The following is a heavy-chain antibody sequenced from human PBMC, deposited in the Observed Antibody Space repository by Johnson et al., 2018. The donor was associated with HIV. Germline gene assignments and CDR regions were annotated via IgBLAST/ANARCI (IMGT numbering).Heavy chain of an antibody. Sequence: QVQLVESGGGLVKPGGSLRLSCAASGFTFSDYYMSWIRQAPGKGLEWVSGISWNSGNIGYADSVKGRFTISRDNSKNTLYLQMNSLRAEDTAVYYCAKGRWELLAGAFDIWGQGTTVTVSS. CDR1: GFTFSDYY. V-gene: IGHV3-11*06. CDR2: ISWNSGNI. D-gene: IGHD1-26*01. J-gene: IGHJ3*02. CDR3: AKGRWELLAGAFDI.